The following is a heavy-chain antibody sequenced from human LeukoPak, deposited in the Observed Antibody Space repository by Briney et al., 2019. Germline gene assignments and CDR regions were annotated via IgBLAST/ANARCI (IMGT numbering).Heavy chain of an antibody. Sequence: SETLSLTCTVSGGSISSTTHYWSWIRQPPGKGLEWIGSMHYSGSTYYNPSLKSRVTISVDTSKNQFSLRLTSVTAADTAVYYCARPAPAVAGRGRASDIWGQGTMVTVSS. CDR1: GGSISSTTHY. V-gene: IGHV4-39*01. CDR2: MHYSGST. CDR3: ARPAPAVAGRGRASDI. J-gene: IGHJ3*02. D-gene: IGHD6-19*01.